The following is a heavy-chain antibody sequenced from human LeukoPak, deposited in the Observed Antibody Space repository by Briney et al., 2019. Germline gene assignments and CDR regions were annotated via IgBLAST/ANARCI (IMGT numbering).Heavy chain of an antibody. Sequence: GASVKVSCKASGYTFTGYYMHWVRQAPGQGLEWMGWINPNSGGTNYAQKFQGRITMTRDTSISTAYMELSRLRSDDTAVYYCARDHGTTVNTQKSYNYYYYYYMDVWGKGTTVTVSS. CDR1: GYTFTGYY. CDR3: ARDHGTTVNTQKSYNYYYYYYMDV. D-gene: IGHD4-17*01. V-gene: IGHV1-2*02. CDR2: INPNSGGT. J-gene: IGHJ6*03.